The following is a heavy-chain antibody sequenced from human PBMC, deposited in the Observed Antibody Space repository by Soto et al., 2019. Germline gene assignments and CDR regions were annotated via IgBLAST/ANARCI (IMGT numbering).Heavy chain of an antibody. V-gene: IGHV4-59*11. CDR3: ARDPRDWTHYDDFDI. J-gene: IGHJ3*02. CDR1: GGSINNHY. CDR2: IYYTGST. D-gene: IGHD1-1*01. Sequence: ASETLSLTCTVSGGSINNHYWSWIRQPPGKGLEWIGYIYYTGSTNYNPFLKSRVTMSVDTSKNQLSLKLSSVTAADTAVYYCARDPRDWTHYDDFDIWGQGTMVTVSS.